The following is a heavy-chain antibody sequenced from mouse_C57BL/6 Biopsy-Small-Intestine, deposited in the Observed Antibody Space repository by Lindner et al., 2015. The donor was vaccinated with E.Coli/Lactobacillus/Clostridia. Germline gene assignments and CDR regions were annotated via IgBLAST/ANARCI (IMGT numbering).Heavy chain of an antibody. J-gene: IGHJ4*01. V-gene: IGHV1-82*01. CDR2: IYPGDGDT. CDR3: ARRDYPYAMDY. D-gene: IGHD2-4*01. CDR1: GYAFSRSW. Sequence: VQLQESGPELVKPGASVKISCKASGYAFSRSWMNWVKQRPGKGLEWIGRIYPGDGDTHYNGKFKGKATLTADKSSSTAYMQLSSLTSEDSAVYLCARRDYPYAMDYWGSRNLSHRLL.